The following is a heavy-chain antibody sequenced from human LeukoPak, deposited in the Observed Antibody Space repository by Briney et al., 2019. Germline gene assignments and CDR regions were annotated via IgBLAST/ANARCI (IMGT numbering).Heavy chain of an antibody. Sequence: GGSLRLSCAASGFTFSSYGMHWVRQAPGKGLEWVAVISYDGSNKYYADSVKGRFTISRDNSKNTLYQQMNSLRAEDTAVYYCAKDCSGGSCQYGMDVWGQGTTVTVSS. CDR1: GFTFSSYG. CDR3: AKDCSGGSCQYGMDV. D-gene: IGHD2-15*01. V-gene: IGHV3-30*18. CDR2: ISYDGSNK. J-gene: IGHJ6*02.